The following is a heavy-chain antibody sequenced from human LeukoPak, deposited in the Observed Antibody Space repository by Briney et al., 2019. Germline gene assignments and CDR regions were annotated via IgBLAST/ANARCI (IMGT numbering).Heavy chain of an antibody. Sequence: PGGSLRLSCAASGFNVRSNFMAWVRQAPGKGLEWVSVIYTGGSTYYADSVKGRFTISRDNSQNTVSLQMNSVRAEDTAMYYCVRVVPQLLYYWGQGTLVSVSS. CDR1: GFNVRSNF. CDR3: VRVVPQLLYY. J-gene: IGHJ4*02. V-gene: IGHV3-53*01. D-gene: IGHD2-2*01. CDR2: IYTGGST.